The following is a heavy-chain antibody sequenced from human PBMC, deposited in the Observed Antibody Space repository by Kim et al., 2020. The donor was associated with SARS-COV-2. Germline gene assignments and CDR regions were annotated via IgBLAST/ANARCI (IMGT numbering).Heavy chain of an antibody. J-gene: IGHJ4*02. CDR3: ASGSGVYYYGSGRDLDY. V-gene: IGHV3-48*02. CDR1: GFTFSSYS. Sequence: GGSLRLSCAASGFTFSSYSMNWVRQAPGKGLEWVSYISSSSSTIYYADSVKGRFTISRDNAKNSLYLQMNSLRDEDTAVYYCASGSGVYYYGSGRDLDYWGQGTLVTVSS. D-gene: IGHD3-10*01. CDR2: ISSSSSTI.